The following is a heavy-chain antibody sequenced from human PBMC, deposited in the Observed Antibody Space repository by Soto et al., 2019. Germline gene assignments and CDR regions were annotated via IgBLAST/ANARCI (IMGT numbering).Heavy chain of an antibody. V-gene: IGHV1-8*01. D-gene: IGHD1-1*01. CDR1: GYTFTSYD. CDR3: ARVLEAALDYFDY. CDR2: MNPNSGNT. J-gene: IGHJ4*02. Sequence: GASVKVSCKASGYTFTSYDINWVRQATGQGLEWMGWMNPNSGNTGYAQKFQGRVTMTRNTSISTAYMELSSLRSEDTAVYYCARVLEAALDYFDYWAQGTLVTISS.